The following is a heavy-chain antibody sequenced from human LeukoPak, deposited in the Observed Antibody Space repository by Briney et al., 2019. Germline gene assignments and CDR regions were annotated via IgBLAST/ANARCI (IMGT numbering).Heavy chain of an antibody. CDR1: GFTFGEYA. CDR2: IRSKAYGGTT. V-gene: IGHV3-49*04. D-gene: IGHD3-9*01. J-gene: IGHJ4*02. CDR3: TIGGRTYYDILTGYYTFDY. Sequence: GRSLRLSCTASGFTFGEYAMSWVRQAPGKGLEWVGFIRSKAYGGTTEYAASVKGRFTISRDDSKSIAYLQMNSLKTEDTAVYYCTIGGRTYYDILTGYYTFDYWGQGTLVTVSS.